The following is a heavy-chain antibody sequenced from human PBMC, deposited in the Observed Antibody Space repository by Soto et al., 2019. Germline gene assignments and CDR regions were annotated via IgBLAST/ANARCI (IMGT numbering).Heavy chain of an antibody. CDR2: ISAYNGNT. J-gene: IGHJ6*02. Sequence: AAVKVSCKASGYTFTSYGISWVRQAPGQGLEWMGWISAYNGNTNYAQKLQGRVTMTTDTSTSTAYMELRSLRSDDTAVYYCARGDYDFWSGYIYYYYYSMDVWGQGTTVTVSS. V-gene: IGHV1-18*04. CDR3: ARGDYDFWSGYIYYYYYSMDV. CDR1: GYTFTSYG. D-gene: IGHD3-3*01.